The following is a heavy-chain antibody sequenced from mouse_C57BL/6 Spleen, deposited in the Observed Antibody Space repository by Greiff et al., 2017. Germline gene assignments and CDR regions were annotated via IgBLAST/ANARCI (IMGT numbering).Heavy chain of an antibody. V-gene: IGHV5-16*01. CDR1: GFTFSDYY. J-gene: IGHJ2*01. D-gene: IGHD4-1*01. Sequence: EVKLVESEGGLVQPGSSMKLSCTASGFTFSDYYMAWVRQVPEQGLEWVANINYDGSSTYYLDSLKSRFIISRDNAKNTLYLQMSSLKSEDTATYYGARVGVLGRGYFDYWGQGTTLTVSS. CDR2: INYDGSST. CDR3: ARVGVLGRGYFDY.